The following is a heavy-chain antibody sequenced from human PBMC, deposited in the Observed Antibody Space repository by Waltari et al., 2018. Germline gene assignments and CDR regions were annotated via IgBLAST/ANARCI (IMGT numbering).Heavy chain of an antibody. CDR2: INPYSVGT. D-gene: IGHD4-17*01. Sequence: QVQLVQSGAEVKKPGASVKVSCKASGYTLHGHYMHWVRQAPGQGLEWMGRINPYSVGTNDAQMFQGRVTMTRDTSISTAYMEMSRLRSDDTAVYYCARDYGDYVLDYWGQGTLVTVSS. J-gene: IGHJ4*02. CDR3: ARDYGDYVLDY. V-gene: IGHV1-2*06. CDR1: GYTLHGHY.